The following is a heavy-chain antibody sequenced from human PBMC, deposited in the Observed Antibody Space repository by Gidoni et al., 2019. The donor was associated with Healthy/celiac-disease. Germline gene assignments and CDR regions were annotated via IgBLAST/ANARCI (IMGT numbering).Heavy chain of an antibody. CDR3: ARKKSIDFWSGYYSFDY. CDR2: ISYDGSNK. V-gene: IGHV3-30-3*01. Sequence: QVQLVESGGGVVQPGRSLRLSCAASGFTFSSYAMHWVRQAPGKGLEWVAVISYDGSNKYYADSVKGRFTISRDNSKNTLYLQMNSLRAEDTAVYYCARKKSIDFWSGYYSFDYWGQGTLVTVSS. D-gene: IGHD3-3*01. CDR1: GFTFSSYA. J-gene: IGHJ4*02.